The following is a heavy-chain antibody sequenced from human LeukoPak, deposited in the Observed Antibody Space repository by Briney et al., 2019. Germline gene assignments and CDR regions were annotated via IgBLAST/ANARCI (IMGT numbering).Heavy chain of an antibody. Sequence: PGGSLRLSCAASGFTFSSYSMNWVRQAPGKGLEWVSSISSSSSYIYYADSVKGRFTISRDNAKNSLSLQMNSLRAEDTAVYYCARALRARYSSGLDYWGQGTLVTVSS. V-gene: IGHV3-21*01. D-gene: IGHD6-19*01. CDR3: ARALRARYSSGLDY. CDR2: ISSSSSYI. CDR1: GFTFSSYS. J-gene: IGHJ4*02.